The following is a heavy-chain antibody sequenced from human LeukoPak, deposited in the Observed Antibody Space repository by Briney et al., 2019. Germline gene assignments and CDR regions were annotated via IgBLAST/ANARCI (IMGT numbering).Heavy chain of an antibody. CDR2: IWYDGSNK. Sequence: LPGPSLRPSCAASGFTFSSYGMQSVRQAPGKGLGWVAVIWYDGSNKYYADSVKGRFTISRDNSKNTLYLQMNSLRAEDTAVCYCAKDGEQQLVLYYYYMDVWGKGTTVTVSS. D-gene: IGHD6-13*01. V-gene: IGHV3-33*06. CDR3: AKDGEQQLVLYYYYMDV. CDR1: GFTFSSYG. J-gene: IGHJ6*03.